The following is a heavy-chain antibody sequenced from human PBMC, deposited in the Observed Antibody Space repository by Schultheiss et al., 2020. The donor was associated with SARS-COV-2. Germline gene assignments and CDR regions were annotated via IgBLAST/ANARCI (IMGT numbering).Heavy chain of an antibody. CDR2: ISYDGSNK. V-gene: IGHV3-30*18. CDR3: AKVYGDYDYYYYGMDV. J-gene: IGHJ6*02. CDR1: GFTFSDYY. Sequence: GESLKISCAASGFTFSDYYMSWIRQAPGKGLEWVAVISYDGSNKYYADSVRGRFTISRDNFKNTLYLQMNSLRAEDTAVYYCAKVYGDYDYYYYGMDVWGQGTTVTVSS. D-gene: IGHD4-17*01.